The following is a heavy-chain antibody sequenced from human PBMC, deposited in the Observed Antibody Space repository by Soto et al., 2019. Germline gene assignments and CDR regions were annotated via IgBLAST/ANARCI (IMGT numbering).Heavy chain of an antibody. CDR3: ARVPSPFDFYYAMDV. Sequence: QVQLRESGPGLVMPSQILSLTCTVSGDSIGSGNKYWSWIRQAPGKGLEWIGYIFSSGTTYYNPSLKSRLTISLDTSQNQFSLKLNSVTAADTAVYFCARVPSPFDFYYAMDVWGQGTTVTVSS. CDR2: IFSSGTT. CDR1: GDSIGSGNKY. D-gene: IGHD3-16*01. V-gene: IGHV4-30-4*01. J-gene: IGHJ6*02.